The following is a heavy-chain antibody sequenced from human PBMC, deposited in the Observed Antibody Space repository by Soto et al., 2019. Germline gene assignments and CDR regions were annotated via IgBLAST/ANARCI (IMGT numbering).Heavy chain of an antibody. V-gene: IGHV5-51*01. D-gene: IGHD6-19*01. CDR2: IYPGDSDT. Sequence: PGESLKISCKGSGYTFSSYWIGWVRQMPGKGLEWMGIIYPGDSDTRYSPSFQGQVTISADKSISTVYLQWSSLKASDTAMYYCAITSDSSRQFFFDHWGQGTLVTVSS. CDR1: GYTFSSYW. J-gene: IGHJ4*02. CDR3: AITSDSSRQFFFDH.